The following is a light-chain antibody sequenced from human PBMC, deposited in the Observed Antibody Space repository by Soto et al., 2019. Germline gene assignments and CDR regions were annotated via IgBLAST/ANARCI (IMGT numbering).Light chain of an antibody. CDR2: DNR. Sequence: QSVLTQPPSVSGAPGQRITISCTGSSSNIGAGYDVHWYQQIPGTAPRLVIFDNRNRPSGVPDRFSGSKSGTSASLAISGLQADDEADYYCQSYDNRLSAWVFGGGIKLTVL. V-gene: IGLV1-40*01. J-gene: IGLJ3*02. CDR1: SSNIGAGYD. CDR3: QSYDNRLSAWV.